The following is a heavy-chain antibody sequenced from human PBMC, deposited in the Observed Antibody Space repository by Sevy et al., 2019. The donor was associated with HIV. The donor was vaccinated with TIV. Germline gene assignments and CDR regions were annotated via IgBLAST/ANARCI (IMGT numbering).Heavy chain of an antibody. D-gene: IGHD2-2*01. J-gene: IGHJ3*02. CDR2: IYYSGST. V-gene: IGHV4-39*01. CDR3: ARPLPNASGAFDI. Sequence: SETLSLTCTVSGGSITSSSYYWGWIRQPPGQGREWIGSIYYSGSTYYNPSLKSRFTISVDTSKNQFSLKLSSVTAADTAVYYCARPLPNASGAFDIWGQGTMVTVSS. CDR1: GGSITSSSYY.